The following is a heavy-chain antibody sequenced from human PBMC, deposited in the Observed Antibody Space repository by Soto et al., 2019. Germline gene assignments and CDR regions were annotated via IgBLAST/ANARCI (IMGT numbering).Heavy chain of an antibody. CDR1: GGSISRGGYY. D-gene: IGHD4-17*01. CDR2: IYYSGST. Sequence: PSETLCLTCTVSGGSISRGGYYWSWIRQHPGKGLEWIGYIYYSGSTYYNPSLKSRVTISVDTSKNQFSLKLSSVTAADTAVYYCARDSVTRDYYGMDVWGQGTTVTVSS. V-gene: IGHV4-31*03. J-gene: IGHJ6*02. CDR3: ARDSVTRDYYGMDV.